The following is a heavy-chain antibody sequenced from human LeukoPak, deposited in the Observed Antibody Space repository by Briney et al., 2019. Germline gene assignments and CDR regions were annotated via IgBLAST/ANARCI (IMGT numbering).Heavy chain of an antibody. D-gene: IGHD3-3*01. Sequence: GGALRLSCATSGFTDRSNYMNWVRQTPGKGLQWVSIIYSGGSTYYADSVRGRFIISRDDSKDTMYLQMNSLRAEDTALYYCVRDDDFGFDHWGQGTLVTVSS. CDR3: VRDDDFGFDH. CDR2: IYSGGST. V-gene: IGHV3-66*01. J-gene: IGHJ4*02. CDR1: GFTDRSNY.